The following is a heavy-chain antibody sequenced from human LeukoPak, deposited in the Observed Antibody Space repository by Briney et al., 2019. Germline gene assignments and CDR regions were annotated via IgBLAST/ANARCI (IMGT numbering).Heavy chain of an antibody. CDR2: MNPNSGNT. CDR3: ARDSPLYGDYGYYYYYYMDV. J-gene: IGHJ6*03. V-gene: IGHV1-8*01. D-gene: IGHD4-17*01. CDR1: GYTFTSYD. Sequence: ASVKVSCKASGYTFTSYDINWVRQATGQGLEWMGWMNPNSGNTGYAQKFQGRVTMTRNTSISTAYMELSSLRSEDTAVYYCARDSPLYGDYGYYYYYYMDVWGKGTTVTVSS.